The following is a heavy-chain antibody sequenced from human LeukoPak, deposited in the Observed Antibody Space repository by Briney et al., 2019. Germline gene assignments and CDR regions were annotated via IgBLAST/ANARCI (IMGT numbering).Heavy chain of an antibody. CDR2: ISGSSSPI. CDR3: ARDFRQLWLRTFDY. V-gene: IGHV3-48*01. J-gene: IGHJ4*02. Sequence: PGGSMRLSCAASGFSFGTYGMHWVRQAPGKGLEWVSYISGSSSPIYYADSVKGRFTISRDNAKNSLYLQMNSLRAEDTAVYYCARDFRQLWLRTFDYWGQGTLVTVSS. CDR1: GFSFGTYG. D-gene: IGHD5-18*01.